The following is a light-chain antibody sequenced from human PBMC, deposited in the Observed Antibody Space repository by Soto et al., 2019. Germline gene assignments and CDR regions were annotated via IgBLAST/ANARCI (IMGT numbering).Light chain of an antibody. V-gene: IGLV2-8*01. Sequence: QSVLTQPPSASGSPGQSVTISFTGTSSDVGGYNYVYWYQHQPGKAPKLLIYDVNKPPSGVPDRFSGSKSGSTASLTVSGLQAEDEADYYCSSYGGRNNVIVGGGTQLTVL. CDR1: SSDVGGYNY. CDR2: DVN. J-gene: IGLJ2*01. CDR3: SSYGGRNNVI.